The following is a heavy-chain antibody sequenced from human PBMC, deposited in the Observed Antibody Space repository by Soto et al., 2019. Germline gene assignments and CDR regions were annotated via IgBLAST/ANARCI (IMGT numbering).Heavy chain of an antibody. CDR3: ASRFFLWGRYYIDS. CDR2: IYHTGTT. D-gene: IGHD3-16*01. Sequence: SETLSLTCTVSGGSVRSDNYHWTWIRQPPGKGLEWIGYIYHTGTTKYNPSLKSRVTISLDTSKNQFSLKLSSVTAAGTAVYYCASRFFLWGRYYIDSWGQGTPVTVSS. V-gene: IGHV4-61*01. CDR1: GGSVRSDNYH. J-gene: IGHJ4*02.